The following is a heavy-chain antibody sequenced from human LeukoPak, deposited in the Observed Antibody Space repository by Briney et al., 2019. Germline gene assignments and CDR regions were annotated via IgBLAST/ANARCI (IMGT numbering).Heavy chain of an antibody. CDR3: ARLGVRDYYYYYGMGV. CDR2: IYYSGST. D-gene: IGHD3-10*02. J-gene: IGHJ6*02. CDR1: GSSINNYY. V-gene: IGHV4-59*01. Sequence: SETLSLTCTVSGSSINNYYWSWIRQPPGKGLEWIGYIYYSGSTNYNPSLKSRVTISIYTSKNQFSLKLSSVTAADTAVYYCARLGVRDYYYYYGMGVWGQGTTVTVSS.